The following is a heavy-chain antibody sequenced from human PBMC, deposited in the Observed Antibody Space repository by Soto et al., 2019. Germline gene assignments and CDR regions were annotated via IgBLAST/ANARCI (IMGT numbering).Heavy chain of an antibody. V-gene: IGHV4-30-4*01. CDR3: ARCLWFGELLYPRINWFDP. CDR2: IYYSGST. Sequence: TSETLSLTCTVSGGSISSGDYYWSWIRQPPGKGLEWIGYIYYSGSTYYNPSLKSRVTISVDTSKNQFSLKLSSVTAADTAVYYCARCLWFGELLYPRINWFDPWGQGTLVTVSS. CDR1: GGSISSGDYY. D-gene: IGHD3-10*01. J-gene: IGHJ5*02.